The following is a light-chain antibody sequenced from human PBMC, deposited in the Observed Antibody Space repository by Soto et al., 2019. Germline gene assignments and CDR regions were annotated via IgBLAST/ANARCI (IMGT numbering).Light chain of an antibody. CDR2: GAS. Sequence: ETMMTQSPDTLSVSLGERATLSCRASQSLRSSLAWYQQKPGQAPRLLIYGASTRATGIPARFSGSGSGTEFTLTINSLQSEDFAVYYCQQYNNWPRTFGQGTKV. CDR1: QSLRSS. CDR3: QQYNNWPRT. V-gene: IGKV3-15*01. J-gene: IGKJ1*01.